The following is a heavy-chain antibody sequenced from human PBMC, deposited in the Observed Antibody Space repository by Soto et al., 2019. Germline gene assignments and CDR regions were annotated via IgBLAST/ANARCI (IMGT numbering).Heavy chain of an antibody. D-gene: IGHD3-22*01. CDR1: GGTFSSHA. J-gene: IGHJ6*02. V-gene: IGHV1-69*13. CDR2: IIPIFGTA. Sequence: SVKVSCKASGGTFSSHAISWVRQAPGQGLEWMGGIIPIFGTANYAQKFQGRVTITADESTSTAYMELSSLRSEDTAVYYCARGVKGYYGMDVWGQATTVTVSS. CDR3: ARGVKGYYGMDV.